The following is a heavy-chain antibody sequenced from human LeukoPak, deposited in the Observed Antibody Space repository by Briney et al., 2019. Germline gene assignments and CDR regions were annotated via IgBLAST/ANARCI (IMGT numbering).Heavy chain of an antibody. Sequence: GGSLRLSCAASGFTFSGSAMHWVRQASGKGLEWVGRIRSKANSYATAYAASVKGRFTISRGDSKNTAYLQMNSLKTEDTAVYYCTRRYCSGGSCYYNWFDPWGQGTLVTVSS. CDR1: GFTFSGSA. J-gene: IGHJ5*02. V-gene: IGHV3-73*01. D-gene: IGHD2-15*01. CDR2: IRSKANSYAT. CDR3: TRRYCSGGSCYYNWFDP.